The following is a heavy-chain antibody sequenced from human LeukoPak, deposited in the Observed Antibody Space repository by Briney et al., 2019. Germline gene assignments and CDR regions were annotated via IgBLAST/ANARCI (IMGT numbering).Heavy chain of an antibody. V-gene: IGHV3-20*04. D-gene: IGHD2/OR15-2a*01. J-gene: IGHJ6*03. CDR2: INWNGGST. Sequence: PGGSLRLSCAASGFTFDDYGMSWVRQAPGKGLEWVSGINWNGGSTGYADSVKGRFTISRDNAKNSLYLQMNSLRAEDTALYYCARAEYGYYYHYMDVWGKGTTVTVSS. CDR3: ARAEYGYYYHYMDV. CDR1: GFTFDDYG.